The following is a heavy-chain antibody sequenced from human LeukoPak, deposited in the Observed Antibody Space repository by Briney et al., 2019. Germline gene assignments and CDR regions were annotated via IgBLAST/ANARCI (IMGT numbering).Heavy chain of an antibody. D-gene: IGHD3-9*01. J-gene: IGHJ5*02. Sequence: SVKVSCKASGGTFSSYAISWVRQAPGQGLEWMGGIIPIFGTANYAQKFQGRVTITADESTSTAYMELSSLRSEDTAVYYCARDGRTGATIFHWFDPWGQGTLVTVSS. CDR1: GGTFSSYA. V-gene: IGHV1-69*13. CDR3: ARDGRTGATIFHWFDP. CDR2: IIPIFGTA.